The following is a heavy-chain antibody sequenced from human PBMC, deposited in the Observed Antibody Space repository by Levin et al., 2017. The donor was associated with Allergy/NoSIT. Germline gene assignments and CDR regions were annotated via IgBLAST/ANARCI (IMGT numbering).Heavy chain of an antibody. CDR1: GFTFNSYS. CDR3: ARDPGGYRYGWADY. CDR2: INTYSNSI. V-gene: IGHV3-48*01. D-gene: IGHD5-18*01. J-gene: IGHJ4*02. Sequence: GGSLRLSCAASGFTFNSYSMIWVRQVPGKGLECVAYINTYSNSIYYSDSVKGRFTISRDNAKSSLYLQMSGLRGEDTAVYYCARDPGGYRYGWADYWGLGTRVTVSS.